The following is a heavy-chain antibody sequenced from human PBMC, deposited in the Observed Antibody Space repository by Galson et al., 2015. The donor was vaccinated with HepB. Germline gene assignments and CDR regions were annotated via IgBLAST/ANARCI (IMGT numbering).Heavy chain of an antibody. V-gene: IGHV1-69*13. J-gene: IGHJ6*04. D-gene: IGHD2-2*02. CDR2: IIPLLNPP. CDR3: ARGPAVISDRYYAYYHMDV. Sequence: SLKVSCKASGYPFSTSAFNWVRQAPGQGLEWMGGIIPLLNPPNYAQRFQGRVTLSADESTATAYMDLKSLRSEDTAIYFCARGPAVISDRYYAYYHMDVWGKGTTVTVSS. CDR1: GYPFSTSA.